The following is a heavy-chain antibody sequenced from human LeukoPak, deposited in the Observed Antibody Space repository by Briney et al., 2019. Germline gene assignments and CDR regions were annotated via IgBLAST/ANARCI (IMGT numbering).Heavy chain of an antibody. J-gene: IGHJ6*03. CDR3: ARHEDSSSSVMDV. CDR1: GFTLSSYS. D-gene: IGHD6-6*01. V-gene: IGHV3-21*01. CDR2: ISSRSYI. Sequence: TGGSLRLSCAASGFTLSSYSMNWVRQAPGKGLEWVSSISSRSYIYYADSVKGRFTFSRDNAKKSLYLQMNSLRAEDTAVYYCARHEDSSSSVMDVWGKGTTVTVSS.